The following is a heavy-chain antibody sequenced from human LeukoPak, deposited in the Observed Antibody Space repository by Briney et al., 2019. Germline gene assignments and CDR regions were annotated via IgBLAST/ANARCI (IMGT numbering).Heavy chain of an antibody. J-gene: IGHJ4*02. CDR2: IKSKTDGGTT. CDR3: TTEYYYDSSGLFDY. D-gene: IGHD3-22*01. Sequence: GGSLRLSCAVSGFTFSNGWKSWVRQAPGKGLEWVGRIKSKTDGGTTAYAAPVNGRFTISRDDSKNTLYLQMNSLKTEDTAVYYCTTEYYYDSSGLFDYWGQGTLVTVSS. V-gene: IGHV3-15*01. CDR1: GFTFSNGW.